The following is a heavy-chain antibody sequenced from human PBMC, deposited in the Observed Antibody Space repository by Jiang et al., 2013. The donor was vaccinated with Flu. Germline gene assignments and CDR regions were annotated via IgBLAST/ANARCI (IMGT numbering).Heavy chain of an antibody. J-gene: IGHJ4*02. CDR1: GDSVTSYY. D-gene: IGHD6-19*01. V-gene: IGHV4-59*02. Sequence: LLKPSETLSLTCIVSGDSVTSYYWSWIRQPPGEGLQWIGYIFFTGSTNYNPSLKSRVTISLDTSKNQFSLKPSSVTAADTAVYYCARSTGYSSGVTAAYWGQGTLVTVSS. CDR3: ARSTGYSSGVTAAY. CDR2: IFFTGST.